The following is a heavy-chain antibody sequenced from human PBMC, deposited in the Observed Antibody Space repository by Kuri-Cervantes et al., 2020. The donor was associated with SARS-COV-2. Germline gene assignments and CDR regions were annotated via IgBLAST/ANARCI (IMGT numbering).Heavy chain of an antibody. J-gene: IGHJ5*02. V-gene: IGHV1-8*03. CDR3: ARTTAAHQSGWFDP. D-gene: IGHD6-13*01. CDR2: MNPNSGNT. CDR1: GYTFTSYD. Sequence: ASVKVSCKASGYTFTSYDINWVRQATGQGLEWMGWMNPNSGNTGYAQKFQGRVTITRNTSISTAYMELSSLRSEDTAVYYCARTTAAHQSGWFDPWGQGTLVTVSS.